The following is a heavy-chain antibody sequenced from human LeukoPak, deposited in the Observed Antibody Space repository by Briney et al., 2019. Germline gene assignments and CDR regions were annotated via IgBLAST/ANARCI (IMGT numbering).Heavy chain of an antibody. J-gene: IGHJ4*02. CDR2: INPNSGGT. V-gene: IGHV1-2*02. CDR1: GYTFTGYY. Sequence: ASVKVSYKASGYTFTGYYMHWVRQAPGQGLEWMGWINPNSGGTNYAQKFQGRVTMTRDTSISTAYMELSRLRSDDTAVYYCARSVTMVRGVIITLDYWGQGTLVTVSS. D-gene: IGHD3-10*01. CDR3: ARSVTMVRGVIITLDY.